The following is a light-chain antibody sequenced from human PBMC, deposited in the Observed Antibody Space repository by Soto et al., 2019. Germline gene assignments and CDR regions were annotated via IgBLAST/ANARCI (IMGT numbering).Light chain of an antibody. V-gene: IGKV3-20*01. Sequence: EIVLTQSPGTLSLSPGERATLSCRASQSVSSSYLAWYQQKPGQAPRLLIYGASSRATGIPDRFSGSGSGTDFTLTHSRLEPEDFAVYYCQQYGSSPLITFGQGTRLEIK. J-gene: IGKJ5*01. CDR3: QQYGSSPLIT. CDR1: QSVSSSY. CDR2: GAS.